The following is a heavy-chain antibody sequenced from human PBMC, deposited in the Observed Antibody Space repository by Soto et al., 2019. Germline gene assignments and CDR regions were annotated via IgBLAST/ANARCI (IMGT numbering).Heavy chain of an antibody. V-gene: IGHV4-34*01. D-gene: IGHD3-22*01. CDR1: GGSFSGYY. J-gene: IGHJ5*02. Sequence: PSETPSLTCAVYGGSFSGYYWNWIRQPPGKGLEWIGEINHSGGTNYNPSLKSRVTISVDTSKNQFSLKLSSVTAADTAVYYCARGHRDTMIVVVMKYNWFDPWGQGTLVTV. CDR2: INHSGGT. CDR3: ARGHRDTMIVVVMKYNWFDP.